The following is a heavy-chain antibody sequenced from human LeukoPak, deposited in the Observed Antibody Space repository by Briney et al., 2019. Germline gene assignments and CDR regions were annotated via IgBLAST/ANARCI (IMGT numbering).Heavy chain of an antibody. CDR1: GGSVSSSTYY. CDR3: AGRYCSSTSCYDAY. V-gene: IGHV4-30-4*08. Sequence: PSETLSLTCSVSGGSVSSSTYYWSWIRQPPGKGLEWIGYIYYSGSTYYNPSLKSRVTISVDTSKNQFSLKLSSVTAADTAVYYCAGRYCSSTSCYDAYWGQGTLVTVSS. D-gene: IGHD2-2*01. J-gene: IGHJ4*02. CDR2: IYYSGST.